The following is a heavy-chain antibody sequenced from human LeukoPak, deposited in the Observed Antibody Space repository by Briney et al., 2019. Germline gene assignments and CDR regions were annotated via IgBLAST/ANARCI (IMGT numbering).Heavy chain of an antibody. CDR1: GFSRTPGGRR. Sequence: SGPTLVNPTQTLTLTCTCSGFSRTPGGRRVGWIRQPPGEALEWLERNNWDEDKFYNTSLKTSLTSSKDTTKNQVVLTMTNTDPVDTATYYSARIPLPVGAFDYWGQGTLVTVSS. CDR2: NNWDEDK. V-gene: IGHV2-70*04. J-gene: IGHJ4*02. CDR3: ARIPLPVGAFDY. D-gene: IGHD1-26*01.